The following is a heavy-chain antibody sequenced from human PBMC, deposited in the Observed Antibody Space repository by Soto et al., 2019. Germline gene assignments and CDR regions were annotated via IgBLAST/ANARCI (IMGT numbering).Heavy chain of an antibody. V-gene: IGHV4-59*01. Sequence: SETLYLTCTVSDGSISSYYWSWIRQPPGKGLEWIGYIYYSGSTNYNPSLKSRVTISVDTSKNQFSLKLSSVTAADTAVYYCARDSYDSSGYYRAIDYWGQGTLVTVSS. CDR2: IYYSGST. J-gene: IGHJ4*02. D-gene: IGHD3-22*01. CDR3: ARDSYDSSGYYRAIDY. CDR1: DGSISSYY.